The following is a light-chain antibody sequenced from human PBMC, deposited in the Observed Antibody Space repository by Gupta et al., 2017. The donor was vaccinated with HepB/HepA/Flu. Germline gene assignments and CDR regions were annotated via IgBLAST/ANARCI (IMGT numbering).Light chain of an antibody. Sequence: DIVMTHSPDSLSVSLGERATINCKSSQSVLYSSKNKNYLAWYQQKPGQPPKLLIYWASTRESGVPDRFSGSGSGTDFTLTISSLQAEDVAVYYCQQYYSTPFTFGHGTKVDIK. J-gene: IGKJ3*01. CDR3: QQYYSTPFT. V-gene: IGKV4-1*01. CDR1: QSVLYSSKNKNY. CDR2: WAS.